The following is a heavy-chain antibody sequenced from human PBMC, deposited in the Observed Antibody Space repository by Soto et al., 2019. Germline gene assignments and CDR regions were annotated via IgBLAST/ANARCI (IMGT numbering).Heavy chain of an antibody. J-gene: IGHJ4*02. CDR2: VSYSGTT. CDR1: GASLSDYS. Sequence: PSETLSLTCTVFGASLSDYSWTWIRQPPGKGLEWIGYVSYSGTTNYNPSLRSRVTISINTSKNQFFLNLSSVTASDTAVYYCVRRRARPEAFDFWGQGTLVTVSS. CDR3: VRRRARPEAFDF. D-gene: IGHD6-25*01. V-gene: IGHV4-59*08.